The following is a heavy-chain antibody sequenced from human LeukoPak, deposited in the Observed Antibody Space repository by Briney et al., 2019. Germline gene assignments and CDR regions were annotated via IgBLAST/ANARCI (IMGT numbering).Heavy chain of an antibody. CDR3: ARGGQWLVLDAFDI. J-gene: IGHJ3*02. CDR1: GFTVSSNY. D-gene: IGHD6-19*01. CDR2: IYSGGST. Sequence: PGGSLRLSCVASGFTVSSNYMSWVRQAPGKGLEWVSVIYSGGSTYYADSVKGRFTISRDNSKNTLYLQMNSLRAEDTAVYYCARGGQWLVLDAFDIWGQGTMVTVSS. V-gene: IGHV3-53*01.